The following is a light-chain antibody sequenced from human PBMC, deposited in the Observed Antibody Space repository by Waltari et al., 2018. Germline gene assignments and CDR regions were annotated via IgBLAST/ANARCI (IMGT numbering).Light chain of an antibody. CDR3: QQYGSSHRT. J-gene: IGKJ1*01. Sequence: EIVLTQSPGTLCLSPGERATLSCRASQTISSSYLAWYQQKPGQAPRLLIYDASSRATGIPDRFSGSGSGADFTLTISRLEPEDFAVYYGQQYGSSHRTFGQGTRVEIK. CDR1: QTISSSY. V-gene: IGKV3-20*01. CDR2: DAS.